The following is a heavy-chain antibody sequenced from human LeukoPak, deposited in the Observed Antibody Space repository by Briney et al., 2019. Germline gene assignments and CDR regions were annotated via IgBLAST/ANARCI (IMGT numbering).Heavy chain of an antibody. CDR1: GDSGYSNRPA. CDR2: AYYRDKWYD. CDR3: VRFDYYDTSGQVDY. D-gene: IGHD3-22*01. J-gene: IGHJ4*02. Sequence: QTLSLTCAISGDSGYSNRPAWKWIRHSPSRGLEWLGGAYYRDKWYDDDAGSVKSRITIKSDTSKHQFSLQLNSVTPEHTAVYYCVRFDYYDTSGQVDYWGQGALVAVSS. V-gene: IGHV6-1*01.